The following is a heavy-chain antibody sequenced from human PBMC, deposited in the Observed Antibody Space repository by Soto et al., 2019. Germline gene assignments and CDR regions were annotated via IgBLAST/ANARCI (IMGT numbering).Heavy chain of an antibody. CDR1: VGTLSSYA. J-gene: IGHJ4*02. D-gene: IGHD3-22*01. CDR2: IIPIFGTA. CDR3: ARDPDYYDSSGYYYVPNYFDY. Sequence: ASVNVSFKSSVGTLSSYAISGVRQAPGQGREWMGGIIPIFGTANYAQKFQGRVTITADKSTSTAYMELSSLRSEVTAVYYCARDPDYYDSSGYYYVPNYFDYWGQGTLVTVSS. V-gene: IGHV1-69*06.